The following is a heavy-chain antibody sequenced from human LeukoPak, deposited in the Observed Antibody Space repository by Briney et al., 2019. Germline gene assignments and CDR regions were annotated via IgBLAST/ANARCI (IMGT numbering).Heavy chain of an antibody. CDR1: GFIFSIYW. D-gene: IGHD1-14*01. CDR2: IKQDGSEK. V-gene: IGHV3-7*01. J-gene: IGHJ4*02. CDR3: ARNQRRLDY. Sequence: GGSLTLSCAASGFIFSIYWMSWVRQAPGKGLELVANIKQDGSEKYYVESVKGRFTISRDNAKNSMYLQMNSLRAEDTAVYYCARNQRRLDYWGQGTLVTVSS.